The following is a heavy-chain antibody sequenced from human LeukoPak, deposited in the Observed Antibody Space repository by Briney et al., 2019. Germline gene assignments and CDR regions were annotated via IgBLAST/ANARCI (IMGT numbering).Heavy chain of an antibody. V-gene: IGHV3-23*01. D-gene: IGHD3-16*01. CDR2: VGDSAETT. CDR1: GFTFRKYG. Sequence: GGPLRLSCAASGFTFRKYGMSWLRQAPGKGVEGVSVVGDSAETTHYADSVKGRFFISRYNYKHTVHLKRQSLRAKDTALYYWVRDSFILEGGVGSDDGFAVWGEGAMVSVSS. CDR3: VRDSFILEGGVGSDDGFAV. J-gene: IGHJ3*01.